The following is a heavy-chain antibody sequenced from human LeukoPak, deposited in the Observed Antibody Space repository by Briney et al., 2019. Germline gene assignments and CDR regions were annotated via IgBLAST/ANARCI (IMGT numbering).Heavy chain of an antibody. Sequence: PSETLSLTCAVSGFSMKSGDYWGWIRQPPGKGLEWIGSIYHSGNTYYNPSLKSRVTISVDTSKNQFSLKLSSVTTADTAVYYCARNQTYNYDSSGYKGRHDTFDIWGQGTMVTVSS. V-gene: IGHV4-38-2*01. CDR1: GFSMKSGDY. D-gene: IGHD3-22*01. CDR2: IYHSGNT. J-gene: IGHJ3*02. CDR3: ARNQTYNYDSSGYKGRHDTFDI.